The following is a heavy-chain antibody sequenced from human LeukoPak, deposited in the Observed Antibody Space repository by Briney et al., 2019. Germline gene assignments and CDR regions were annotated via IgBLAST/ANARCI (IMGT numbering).Heavy chain of an antibody. CDR2: IKQDGSEK. J-gene: IGHJ4*02. Sequence: GGSLRLSCVASGFTLSNHWMSWVRQAPGKGLEWVANIKQDGSEKYYLDSVKGRFTISRDNAKNSLDLQMSSLRAEDTAVYYCTRATMGGFDYWGQGILGTVSS. D-gene: IGHD3-16*01. V-gene: IGHV3-7*04. CDR3: TRATMGGFDY. CDR1: GFTLSNHW.